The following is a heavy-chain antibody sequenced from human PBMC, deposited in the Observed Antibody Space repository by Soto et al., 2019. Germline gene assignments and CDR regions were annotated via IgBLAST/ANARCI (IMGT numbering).Heavy chain of an antibody. Sequence: ASVKVSCKASGYTWNNYAMHWVRQAPGQRLEWMGWINAGNGNTKYSQKFQGRVTITRDTSASTAYMELSSLRSEDTAVYYCAREGGNHEYYFDYWGQGTLVTVSS. CDR1: GYTWNNYA. CDR2: INAGNGNT. J-gene: IGHJ4*02. CDR3: AREGGNHEYYFDY. V-gene: IGHV1-3*01. D-gene: IGHD2-15*01.